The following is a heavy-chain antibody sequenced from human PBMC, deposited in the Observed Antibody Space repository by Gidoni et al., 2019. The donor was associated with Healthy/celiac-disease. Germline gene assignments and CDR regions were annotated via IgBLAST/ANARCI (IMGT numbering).Heavy chain of an antibody. CDR2: IYYSGST. CDR3: ARRGYSMAPVYYYYYMDV. CDR1: GGSISSSSYY. Sequence: QLQLQESGPGLVKPSETLSLTCTVSGGSISSSSYYWGWIRQPPGKGLEWIGSIYYSGSTYYNPSLKSRVTISVDTSKNQFSLKLSSVTAADTAVYYCARRGYSMAPVYYYYYMDVWGKGTTVTVSS. D-gene: IGHD5-18*01. V-gene: IGHV4-39*01. J-gene: IGHJ6*03.